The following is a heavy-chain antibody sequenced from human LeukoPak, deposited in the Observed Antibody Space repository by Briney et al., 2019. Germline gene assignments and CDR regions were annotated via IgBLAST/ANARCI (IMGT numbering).Heavy chain of an antibody. V-gene: IGHV4-39*01. Sequence: GSLRLSCAASGFTFSSYAMSWVRQAPGKGLEWVGSIYYSGSTYYNPSLKSRVTISVDTSKNQFSLILSPVTAADTAVYYCARHWSGDTIFGDYWGQGALVTVSS. D-gene: IGHD3-3*01. CDR3: ARHWSGDTIFGDY. CDR1: GFTFSSYA. J-gene: IGHJ4*02. CDR2: IYYSGST.